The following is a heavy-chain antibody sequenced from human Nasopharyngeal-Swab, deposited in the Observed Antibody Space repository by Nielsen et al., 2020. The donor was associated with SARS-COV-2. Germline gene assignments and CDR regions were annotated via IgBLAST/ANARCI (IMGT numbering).Heavy chain of an antibody. CDR1: GFTFSSYA. CDR2: ISYDGSNK. J-gene: IGHJ6*02. D-gene: IGHD5/OR15-5a*01. CDR3: ARDGPSTYYYYGMDV. Sequence: GGSLRLSCAASGFTFSSYAMHWVRQAPGKGLEWVAVISYDGSNKYYADSVKGRFTVSRDNSKNTLYLQMNSLRAEDTAVYYCARDGPSTYYYYGMDVWCHGTTVTVSS. V-gene: IGHV3-30*04.